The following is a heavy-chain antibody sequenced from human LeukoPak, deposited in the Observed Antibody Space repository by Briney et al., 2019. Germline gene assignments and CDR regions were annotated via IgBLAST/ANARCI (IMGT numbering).Heavy chain of an antibody. V-gene: IGHV1-2*02. D-gene: IGHD2-15*01. J-gene: IGHJ6*02. CDR2: INPNSGGT. CDR3: AREVHPYCSGGSCYSPYYYGMDV. Sequence: ASVKVSCKASGYTFTGYYMHWVRQAPGQGLEWMGWINPNSGGTNYAQKFQGRVTMTRDTSISTAYMELSRLRPDDTAVYYCAREVHPYCSGGSCYSPYYYGMDVWGQGTTVTVSS. CDR1: GYTFTGYY.